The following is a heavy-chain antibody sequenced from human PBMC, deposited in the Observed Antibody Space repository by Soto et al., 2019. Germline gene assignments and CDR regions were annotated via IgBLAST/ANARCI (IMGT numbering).Heavy chain of an antibody. J-gene: IGHJ4*02. CDR3: ARGWGYDYIWGSYRPKGHFDY. D-gene: IGHD3-16*02. CDR2: IKQDGSEK. V-gene: IGHV3-7*01. Sequence: EVQLVESGGGLVQPGGSLRLSCAASGFTFSSYWMSWVRQAPGKGLEWVANIKQDGSEKYYVDSVKGRFTISRDNAKNSLYLQMNSLRAEDTAVYYCARGWGYDYIWGSYRPKGHFDYWGQGTLVTVSS. CDR1: GFTFSSYW.